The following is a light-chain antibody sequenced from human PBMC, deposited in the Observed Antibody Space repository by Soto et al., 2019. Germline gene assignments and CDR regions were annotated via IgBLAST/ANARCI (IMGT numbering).Light chain of an antibody. J-gene: IGKJ1*01. CDR1: QTISSW. Sequence: DIQMTQSPSTLSGSVGDRVTITCRASQTISSWLAWYQQKPGKAPKLLIYKASTLKSGVPSRFSGSGSGTEFTLTISILQPDDFATYYCQQYNSYPWTFGQGTKVDIK. CDR3: QQYNSYPWT. CDR2: KAS. V-gene: IGKV1-5*03.